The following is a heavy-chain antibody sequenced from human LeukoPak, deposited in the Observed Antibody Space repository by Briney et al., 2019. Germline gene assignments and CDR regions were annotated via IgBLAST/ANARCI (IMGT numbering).Heavy chain of an antibody. Sequence: GGSLRLSCAASGFTFSSYWMSWVRQAPGKGLEWVSAISGSGGSAHYADSVKGRFTISRDNSKNTLYLQMNSLRAEDTAVYYCAKETRSTSCYSFDYWGQGTLVTVSS. D-gene: IGHD2-2*01. J-gene: IGHJ4*02. CDR2: ISGSGGSA. CDR1: GFTFSSYW. CDR3: AKETRSTSCYSFDY. V-gene: IGHV3-23*01.